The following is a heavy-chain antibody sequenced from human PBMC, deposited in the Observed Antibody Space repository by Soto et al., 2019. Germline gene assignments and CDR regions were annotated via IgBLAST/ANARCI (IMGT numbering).Heavy chain of an antibody. J-gene: IGHJ5*02. CDR1: GGSISSSNW. V-gene: IGHV4-4*02. D-gene: IGHD3-3*01. CDR3: ARDPRDYDFWSGYYLGDWFDP. Sequence: QVQLQESGPGLVKPSGTLSLTCAVSGGSISSSNWWSWVRQPPGKGLEWIGEIYHSGSTNYNPSLKSRVTIPVDKSKNQFSLKLSAVTAADTAVYYCARDPRDYDFWSGYYLGDWFDPWGQGTLVTVSS. CDR2: IYHSGST.